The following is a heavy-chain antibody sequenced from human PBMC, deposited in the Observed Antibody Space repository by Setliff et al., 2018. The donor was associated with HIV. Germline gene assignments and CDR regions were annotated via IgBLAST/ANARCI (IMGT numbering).Heavy chain of an antibody. V-gene: IGHV4-4*09. D-gene: IGHD2-8*02. CDR3: ARLIHTGLLYFDY. CDR1: GVSISGHF. CDR2: IYTSWTT. Sequence: PSETLSLTCFVSGVSISGHFWGWIRQPPGKGLEWIGYIYTSWTTDYNPSLDSRVTISVDTSRDQFSLNLRSVTAADTALYFCARLIHTGLLYFDYWGLGMLVTVSS. J-gene: IGHJ4*02.